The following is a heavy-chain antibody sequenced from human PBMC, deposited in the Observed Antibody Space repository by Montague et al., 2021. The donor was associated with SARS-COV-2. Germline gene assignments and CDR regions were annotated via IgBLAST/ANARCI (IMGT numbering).Heavy chain of an antibody. CDR3: VRYASGSYYFHY. V-gene: IGHV2-5*02. J-gene: IGHJ4*02. CDR1: GFSITTSTMG. CDR2: IYWGDEK. Sequence: PALVKPTQTLTLTCTFSGFSITTSTMGVGWIRQPPGKALEWLALIYWGDEKRFSPSLKSRLTITKDTFKDQVVLRMTNMDPVDTATYYCVRYASGSYYFHYWGQGTLVTVSS. D-gene: IGHD3-10*01.